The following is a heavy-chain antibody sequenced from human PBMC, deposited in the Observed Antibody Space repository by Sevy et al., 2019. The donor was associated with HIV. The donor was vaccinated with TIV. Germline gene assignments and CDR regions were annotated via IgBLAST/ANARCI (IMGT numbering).Heavy chain of an antibody. CDR2: ISRTTTT. CDR3: AREAYYYDSREENWFDP. J-gene: IGHJ5*02. Sequence: GGSLRLSCKVSGFTFSVYTMHWVRQAPGKGLEWVSSISRTTTTYYADSVRGRFTISRDNAKNSLYLEMNSLRDDDTAVYYCAREAYYYDSREENWFDPWGQGTPVTVSS. CDR1: GFTFSVYT. D-gene: IGHD3-22*01. V-gene: IGHV3-48*02.